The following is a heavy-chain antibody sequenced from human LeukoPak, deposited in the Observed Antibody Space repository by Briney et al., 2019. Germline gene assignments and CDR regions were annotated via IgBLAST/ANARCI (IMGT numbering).Heavy chain of an antibody. V-gene: IGHV3-30*18. J-gene: IGHJ4*02. D-gene: IGHD3-10*01. CDR1: GFTFSSYG. CDR2: ISYDGSNK. Sequence: GGSLRLSCAASGFTFSSYGMHWVRQAPGKGLEWVAVISYDGSNKYYADSVKGRFTISRDNSKNTLYLQMNSLRAEDTAVYYCAKSVRGVTSYFDYWGQGTLVTVSS. CDR3: AKSVRGVTSYFDY.